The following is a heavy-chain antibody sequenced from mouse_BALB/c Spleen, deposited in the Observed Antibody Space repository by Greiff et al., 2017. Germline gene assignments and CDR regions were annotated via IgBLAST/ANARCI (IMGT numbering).Heavy chain of an antibody. V-gene: IGHV3-6*02. Sequence: ESGPGLVKPSQSLSLTCSVTGYSITSGYYWNWIRQFPGNKLEWMGYISYDGSNNYNPSLKNRISITRDTSKNQFFLKLNSVNTEDTATYYCARRYGNYEGWFAYWGQGTLVTVSA. CDR1: GYSITSGYY. J-gene: IGHJ3*01. D-gene: IGHD2-10*02. CDR2: ISYDGSN. CDR3: ARRYGNYEGWFAY.